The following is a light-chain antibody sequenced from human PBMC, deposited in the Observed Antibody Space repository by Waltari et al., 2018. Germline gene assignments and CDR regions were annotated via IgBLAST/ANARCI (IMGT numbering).Light chain of an antibody. Sequence: SSELTQDPAVSVALGQTVRITCQGDSLRSYYASWYQQKPGQAPVLVSYGKNNRPAVVPDRFSGASSGNTASLTITGAQAEDEADYYGNSRDSSGNHVVFGGGTKLTVL. CDR2: GKN. J-gene: IGLJ2*01. V-gene: IGLV3-19*01. CDR1: SLRSYY. CDR3: NSRDSSGNHVV.